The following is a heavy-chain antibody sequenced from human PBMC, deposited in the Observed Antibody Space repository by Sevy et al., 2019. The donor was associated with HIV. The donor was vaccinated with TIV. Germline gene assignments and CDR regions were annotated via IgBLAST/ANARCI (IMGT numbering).Heavy chain of an antibody. CDR3: ARGGSGIVVVPAGWFDP. D-gene: IGHD2-2*01. V-gene: IGHV4-34*01. J-gene: IGHJ5*02. CDR1: GGSFSGYY. CDR2: INHSGST. Sequence: SETLSLTCAVYGGSFSGYYWSWIRQPPGKGLEWIGEINHSGSTNYNPSLKSRVTISVDTSKNQFSLKLSSVTATDTAVYYCARGGSGIVVVPAGWFDPWGQGTLVTVSS.